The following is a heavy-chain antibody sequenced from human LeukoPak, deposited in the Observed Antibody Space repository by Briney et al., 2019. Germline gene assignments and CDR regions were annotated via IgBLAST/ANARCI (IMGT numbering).Heavy chain of an antibody. V-gene: IGHV2-70*11. CDR2: VDWDDDK. Sequence: ESCPTLVNPTQTLTLTCTFYGFSLSTNGMCVTWIRQPPGKALECLARVDWDDDKYYSTSLKTRLTISKDTSKNQVVLTMTDMDPVDTATYYCARINWNYVYFDYWGQGTLVTVSS. CDR1: GFSLSTNGMC. D-gene: IGHD1-7*01. J-gene: IGHJ4*02. CDR3: ARINWNYVYFDY.